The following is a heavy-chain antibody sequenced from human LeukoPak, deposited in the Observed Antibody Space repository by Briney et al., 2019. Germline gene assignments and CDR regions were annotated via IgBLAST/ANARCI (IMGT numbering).Heavy chain of an antibody. CDR3: ARRFDYYGSGSYYNWFDP. Sequence: ASVKVSCKASGYTFTSYGISWVRQAPGQGLEWMGGIIPIFGTANYAQKFQGRVTITADESTSTAYMELSSLRSEDTAVYYCARRFDYYGSGSYYNWFDPWGQGTLVTVSS. V-gene: IGHV1-69*13. D-gene: IGHD3-10*01. J-gene: IGHJ5*02. CDR1: GYTFTSYG. CDR2: IIPIFGTA.